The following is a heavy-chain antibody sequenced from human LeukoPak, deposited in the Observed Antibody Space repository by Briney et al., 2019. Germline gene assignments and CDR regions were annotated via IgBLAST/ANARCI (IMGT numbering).Heavy chain of an antibody. CDR1: GVSISSYY. V-gene: IGHV4-59*01. D-gene: IGHD2-2*01. J-gene: IGHJ5*02. Sequence: SETLSLTCTVSGVSISSYYWSWIRQPPGKGLEWIGYIYYSGSTNYNPSLKGRVTISVDTSKNQFSLNLSSVTAADTAVYYCARGVVPAANNNWFDPWGQGTLVTVSS. CDR3: ARGVVPAANNNWFDP. CDR2: IYYSGST.